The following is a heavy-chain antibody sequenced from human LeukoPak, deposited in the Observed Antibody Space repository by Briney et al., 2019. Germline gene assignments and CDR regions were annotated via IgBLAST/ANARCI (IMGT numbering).Heavy chain of an antibody. CDR2: IYYSGST. CDR1: GGSISSYY. CDR3: ARGSYDFWSGYSWFDP. J-gene: IGHJ5*02. V-gene: IGHV4-59*01. Sequence: SETLSFTCTVSGGSISSYYWSWIRQPPGKGLEWIGYIYYSGSTNYNPSLKSRVTISVDTSKNQFSLKLSSVTAADTAVYYCARGSYDFWSGYSWFDPWGQGTLVTVSS. D-gene: IGHD3-3*01.